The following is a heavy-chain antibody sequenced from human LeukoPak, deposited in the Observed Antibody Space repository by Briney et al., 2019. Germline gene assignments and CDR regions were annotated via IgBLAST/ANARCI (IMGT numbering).Heavy chain of an antibody. CDR2: ISYTGNT. Sequence: PSVPLSLTRIAARGSNSSSYWSWNRQHPGKGREWIGYISYTGNTNYNPSLKSRVTIPADTSKKQFSLKLNSVTAADTAVYYCATSCCIRGRGPPPLQHPDWVKRWGQETLVSVSS. V-gene: IGHV4-59*07. J-gene: IGHJ4*02. D-gene: IGHD2-21*01. CDR3: ATSCCIRGRGPPPLQHPDWVKR. CDR1: RGSNSSSY.